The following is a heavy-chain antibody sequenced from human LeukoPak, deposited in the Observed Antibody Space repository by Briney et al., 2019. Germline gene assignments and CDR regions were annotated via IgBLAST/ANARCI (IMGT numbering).Heavy chain of an antibody. D-gene: IGHD4-17*01. Sequence: SETLSLTCTVSGGSISSSNYYWSWIRQPPGKGLEWIGYIYYSGSTNYNPSLKSRVAISVDTSKNQFSLKLSPVTAADTAVYYCATLDYGDEDYWGQGTLVTVSS. CDR2: IYYSGST. V-gene: IGHV4-61*01. CDR3: ATLDYGDEDY. CDR1: GGSISSSNYY. J-gene: IGHJ4*02.